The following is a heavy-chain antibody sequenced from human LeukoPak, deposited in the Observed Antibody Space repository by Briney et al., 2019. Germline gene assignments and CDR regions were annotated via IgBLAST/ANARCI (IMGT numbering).Heavy chain of an antibody. CDR1: GGSFSGYY. CDR3: ARGRENLYIVATRDEYYYGMDV. V-gene: IGHV4-34*01. J-gene: IGHJ6*02. Sequence: SETLSLTCAVYGGSFSGYYWSLIRQPPGKGLEWIGEINHSGSTNYNPSLKSRVTISVDTSKNQFSLKLSSVTAADTAVYYCARGRENLYIVATRDEYYYGMDVWGQGTTVTVSS. CDR2: INHSGST. D-gene: IGHD5-12*01.